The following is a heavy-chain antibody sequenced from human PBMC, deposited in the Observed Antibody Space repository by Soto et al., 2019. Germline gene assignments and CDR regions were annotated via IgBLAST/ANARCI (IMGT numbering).Heavy chain of an antibody. CDR3: ARVGIKSKYQLLNDYYYYGMDV. Sequence: SQTLSLTCAISGDSVSSNSAAWNWIRQSPSRGLEWLGRTYYRSKWYNDCAVSVKSRITINPDTSKNQFSLQLNSVTPEDTAVYYCARVGIKSKYQLLNDYYYYGMDVWGQGTTVTVSS. D-gene: IGHD2-2*01. V-gene: IGHV6-1*01. CDR1: GDSVSSNSAA. CDR2: TYYRSKWYN. J-gene: IGHJ6*02.